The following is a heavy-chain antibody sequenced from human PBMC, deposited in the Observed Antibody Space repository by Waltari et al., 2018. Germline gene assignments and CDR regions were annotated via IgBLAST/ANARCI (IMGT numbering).Heavy chain of an antibody. J-gene: IGHJ5*02. Sequence: QVQLQESGPRLVKPSETLSLTCSVSGFPIGREYYWAWVRQSPGEGLVWIGSTYHSGSADYNPSLKGRVTISVDTSKNQCSLKLTSVTVADSGVYYCARLSPYTSSGDFFDPWGQGALVTVSS. D-gene: IGHD2-21*02. V-gene: IGHV4-38-2*01. CDR2: TYHSGSA. CDR1: GFPIGREYY. CDR3: ARLSPYTSSGDFFDP.